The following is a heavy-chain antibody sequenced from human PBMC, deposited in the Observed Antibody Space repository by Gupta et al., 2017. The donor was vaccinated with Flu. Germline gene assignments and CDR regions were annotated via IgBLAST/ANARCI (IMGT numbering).Heavy chain of an antibody. V-gene: IGHV3-74*01. Sequence: ELQLVESGGGFVQPGGFLGLFWSAPGIHFCGHFMHWVRQAPGQGLVWVARIRFDGTATSYADSVKGRFTISRDNAKNTLYLQMNSLSPEDTALYYCAREVVNNRLDPWGQGTLVTVAS. CDR2: IRFDGTAT. CDR1: GIHFCGHF. J-gene: IGHJ5*02. D-gene: IGHD2-15*01. CDR3: AREVVNNRLDP.